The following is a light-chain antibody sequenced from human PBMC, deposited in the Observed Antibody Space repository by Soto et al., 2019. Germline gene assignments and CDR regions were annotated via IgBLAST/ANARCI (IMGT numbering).Light chain of an antibody. CDR2: EVS. CDR1: TGTSSDVGYY. V-gene: IGLV2-14*01. Sequence: QSVLTQPASVSGSRGQAISISCTGATGTSSDVGYYVSWYQQHPGKAPKLMIYEVSNRPSGLSNRFSGSKSGNTASLTISGLQSEDEADYYCSSYTSSRTLVFGTGTKVTVL. CDR3: SSYTSSRTLV. J-gene: IGLJ1*01.